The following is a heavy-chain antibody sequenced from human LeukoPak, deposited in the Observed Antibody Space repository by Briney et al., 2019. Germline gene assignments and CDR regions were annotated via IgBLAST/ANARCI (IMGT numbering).Heavy chain of an antibody. V-gene: IGHV4-39*01. CDR2: IYYGGST. Sequence: SETLSLTCTVSGGSISSSSYYWGWIRQPPGKGLEWIGSIYYGGSTYYNPSLKSRVTISVDTSKNQFSLKLSSVTAADTAVYYCARHWQQLALDYWGQGTLVTVSS. CDR1: GGSISSSSYY. CDR3: ARHWQQLALDY. D-gene: IGHD6-13*01. J-gene: IGHJ4*02.